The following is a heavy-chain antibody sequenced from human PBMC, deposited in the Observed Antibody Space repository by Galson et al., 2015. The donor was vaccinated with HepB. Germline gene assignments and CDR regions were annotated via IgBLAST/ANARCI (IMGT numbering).Heavy chain of an antibody. Sequence: ETLSLTCSVSGGSISSGNHYWGWIRQPPGKGLEWIGAIYYTGSTYYNPSLRSRVTISLDTSKNQFFLKLRSVTAADTAVYYCARPIHQSAVAGTTRWGQGTLVTVSS. V-gene: IGHV4-39*01. CDR3: ARPIHQSAVAGTTR. CDR2: IYYTGST. J-gene: IGHJ4*02. D-gene: IGHD6-19*01. CDR1: GGSISSGNHY.